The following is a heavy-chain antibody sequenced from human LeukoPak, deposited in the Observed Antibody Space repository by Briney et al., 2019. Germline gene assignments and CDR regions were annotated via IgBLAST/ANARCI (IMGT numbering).Heavy chain of an antibody. Sequence: ASVKVSCKASGYSFTNYDINWVRQATGQGLEWMGWKNPNSDNTIYAQKFQGRVTMTSDTSITTAYMELSSLRSEDTAVYYCARGNGYVEGAAAGTTVIDLWDQGTTVTVSS. CDR1: GYSFTNYD. CDR2: KNPNSDNT. V-gene: IGHV1-8*01. J-gene: IGHJ6*02. CDR3: ARGNGYVEGAAAGTTVIDL. D-gene: IGHD6-13*01.